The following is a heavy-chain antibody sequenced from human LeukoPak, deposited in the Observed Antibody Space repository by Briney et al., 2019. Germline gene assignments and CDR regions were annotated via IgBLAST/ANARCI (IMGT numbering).Heavy chain of an antibody. V-gene: IGHV1-69*05. D-gene: IGHD4-17*01. J-gene: IGHJ4*02. CDR3: ARTDHGDYYIDY. CDR1: GGTFSSYT. Sequence: SVKVSCKASGGTFSSYTISWVRQAPGQGLEWMGRIIPIFGTANYAQKFQGRVTITTDESTSTAYMELSSLRSEDTAVYYCARTDHGDYYIDYWGQGTLVTVSS. CDR2: IIPIFGTA.